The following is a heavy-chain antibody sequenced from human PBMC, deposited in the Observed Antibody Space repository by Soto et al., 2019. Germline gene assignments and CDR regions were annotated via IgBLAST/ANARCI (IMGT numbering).Heavy chain of an antibody. J-gene: IGHJ4*02. Sequence: ASVKVSCKASGYTFTSYGISWVRQAPGQGLEWMGWISAYNGNTNYAQKLQGRVTMTTDTSTSTAYMELRSLRSDDTDVYYCATLGDCSGGSCYSGGYWGQVNLVTVSS. CDR1: GYTFTSYG. CDR3: ATLGDCSGGSCYSGGY. CDR2: ISAYNGNT. V-gene: IGHV1-18*01. D-gene: IGHD2-15*01.